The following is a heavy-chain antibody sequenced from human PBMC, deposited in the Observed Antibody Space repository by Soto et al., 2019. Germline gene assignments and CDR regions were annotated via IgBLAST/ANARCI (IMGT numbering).Heavy chain of an antibody. D-gene: IGHD3-16*01. V-gene: IGHV3-30-3*01. J-gene: IGHJ5*02. CDR3: ARTPAAMITDRYNWFDA. Sequence: VGSLRISCVAAGFTFRDYAMHWVRRIPGKGLEWVAVISSSGDRQQYAESVKGRFTISRDNSQNTLYLQVSSLTSDDSAVFHCARTPAAMITDRYNWFDAWGPGTQVTVSS. CDR1: GFTFRDYA. CDR2: ISSSGDRQ.